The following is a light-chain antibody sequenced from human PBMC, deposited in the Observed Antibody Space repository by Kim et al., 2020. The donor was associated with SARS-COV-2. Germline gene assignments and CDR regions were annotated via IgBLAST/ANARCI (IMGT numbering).Light chain of an antibody. J-gene: IGKJ2*01. CDR3: QQYGIAPPYT. CDR2: SVS. Sequence: PGERATLCWRTSQSVCSHCLAWYQQKPGQAPRLLIYSVSNRATGIPERFSGSGSGTDFTLTISRLEPEDFAVYYCQQYGIAPPYTFGQGTKLEI. CDR1: QSVCSHC. V-gene: IGKV3-20*01.